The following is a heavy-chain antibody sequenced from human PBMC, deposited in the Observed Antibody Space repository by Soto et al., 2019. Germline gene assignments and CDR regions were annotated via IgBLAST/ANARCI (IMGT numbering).Heavy chain of an antibody. CDR3: ARTPRARPNWFDP. J-gene: IGHJ5*02. Sequence: SVKVSCKASGGTFSSYAISWVRQAPGQGLEWMGGIIPIFGTANYAQKFQGRVTITADKSTSTAYMELSSLRSEDTAAYYCARTPRARPNWFDPWGQGTLVTVSS. CDR2: IIPIFGTA. CDR1: GGTFSSYA. V-gene: IGHV1-69*06.